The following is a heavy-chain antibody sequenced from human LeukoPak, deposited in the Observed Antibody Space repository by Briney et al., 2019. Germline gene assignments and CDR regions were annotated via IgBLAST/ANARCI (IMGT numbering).Heavy chain of an antibody. Sequence: GGSLRLSCAASGFPFSEYSMNWVRQAPGKGLEWISYIGISSGNTKYADSVKGRLTVSGDNARNPLYLQMNSLRVEDTAVYYCARDHNYAFDNWGQGTLVTVSS. CDR2: IGISSGNT. CDR3: ARDHNYAFDN. D-gene: IGHD1-1*01. CDR1: GFPFSEYS. J-gene: IGHJ4*02. V-gene: IGHV3-11*06.